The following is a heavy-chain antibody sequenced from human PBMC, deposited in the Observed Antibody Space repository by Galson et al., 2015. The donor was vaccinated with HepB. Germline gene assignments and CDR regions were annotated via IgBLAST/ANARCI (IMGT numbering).Heavy chain of an antibody. CDR3: ARDLASGGAYP. CDR1: GFTFSSYS. V-gene: IGHV3-21*01. Sequence: SLRLSCAASGFTFSSYSMNWVRQAPGKGLEWVSSISSSSSYIYYADSVKGRFTISRDNAKNSLYLQMNSLRAEDTAVYYCARDLASGGAYPWGQGTLVTVSS. J-gene: IGHJ5*02. D-gene: IGHD3-10*01. CDR2: ISSSSSYI.